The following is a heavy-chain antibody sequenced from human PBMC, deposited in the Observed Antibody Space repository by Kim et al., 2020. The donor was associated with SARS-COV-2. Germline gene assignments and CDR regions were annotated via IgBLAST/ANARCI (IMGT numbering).Heavy chain of an antibody. CDR2: K. V-gene: IGHV3-48*02. Sequence: KYYPDSVKGRITIPKYNAKNTLYMQMNSLRDEDTAVCYCARDGGKDRPWFWGQGTLVTVSS. D-gene: IGHD3-16*01. J-gene: IGHJ4*02. CDR3: ARDGGKDRPWF.